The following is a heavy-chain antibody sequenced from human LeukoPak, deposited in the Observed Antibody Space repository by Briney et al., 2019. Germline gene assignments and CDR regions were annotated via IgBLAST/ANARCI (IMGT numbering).Heavy chain of an antibody. CDR1: GFXFSSYA. Sequence: GSLRLSCAASGFXFSSYAMDWVRQAPGKGLEWVAVISYDGSNKYYADSVKGRFTISRDNSKNTLYLQMNSLRAEDTAVYYCAEAHGAFDIWGQGTMVTVSS. CDR3: AEAHGAFDI. J-gene: IGHJ3*02. V-gene: IGHV3-30-3*01. CDR2: ISYDGSNK.